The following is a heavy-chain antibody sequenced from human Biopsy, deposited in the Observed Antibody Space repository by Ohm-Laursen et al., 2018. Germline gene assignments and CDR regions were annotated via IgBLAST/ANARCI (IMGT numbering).Heavy chain of an antibody. Sequence: PSDTLSLTCTVSRGSISSYFWSWIRQPLGKGLEWIGYVSYSGNTKYNPSLKSRVIISADTSKNQFSLKLSSVTAADTAMYYCAAYYYDSSGYFYAFHYWGQGTLVTVSS. J-gene: IGHJ4*02. D-gene: IGHD3-22*01. V-gene: IGHV4-59*08. CDR3: AAYYYDSSGYFYAFHY. CDR1: RGSISSYF. CDR2: VSYSGNT.